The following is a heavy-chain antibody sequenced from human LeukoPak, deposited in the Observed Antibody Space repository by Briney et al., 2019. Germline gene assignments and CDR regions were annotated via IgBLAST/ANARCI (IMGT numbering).Heavy chain of an antibody. CDR3: ARNMITFGGVIPRGFDY. CDR2: INPNSGGT. Sequence: ASVKVSCKASGYTFTGYYMHWVRQAPGQGLEWMGWINPNSGGTNYAQKFQGRVTMTRDTSISTAYMELSRLRSDDTAVYYCARNMITFGGVIPRGFDYWGQGTLVTVSS. J-gene: IGHJ4*02. V-gene: IGHV1-2*02. D-gene: IGHD3-16*02. CDR1: GYTFTGYY.